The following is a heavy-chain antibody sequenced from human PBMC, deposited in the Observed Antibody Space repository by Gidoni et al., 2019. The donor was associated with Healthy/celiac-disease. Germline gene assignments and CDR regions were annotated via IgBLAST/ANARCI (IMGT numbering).Heavy chain of an antibody. V-gene: IGHV4-61*02. CDR2: IYTSGST. Sequence: QVQLQESGPGLVKPSQTLSLTCTVSGGSISSGSYYWSWIRQPAGKGLEWIGRIYTSGSTNYNPSLKSRVTISVDTSKNQFSLKLSSVTAADTAVYYCARDIVVVVGDNWFDPWGQGTLVTVSS. D-gene: IGHD2-15*01. CDR1: GGSISSGSYY. CDR3: ARDIVVVVGDNWFDP. J-gene: IGHJ5*02.